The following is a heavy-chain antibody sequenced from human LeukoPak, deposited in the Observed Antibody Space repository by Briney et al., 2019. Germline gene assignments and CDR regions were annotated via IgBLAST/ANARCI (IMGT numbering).Heavy chain of an antibody. Sequence: KSGGSLRLSRVASRFPFSTYGLHWVRQAPGKGLEWVAIISRDGSDKYYADSVKGRFTISRDNSKNTLYLQMNSLRAEDTVVYYCTKDNEIFCGGDCFNGDYWGQGTLVTVSS. CDR3: TKDNEIFCGGDCFNGDY. CDR2: ISRDGSDK. V-gene: IGHV3-30*18. CDR1: RFPFSTYG. D-gene: IGHD2-21*02. J-gene: IGHJ4*02.